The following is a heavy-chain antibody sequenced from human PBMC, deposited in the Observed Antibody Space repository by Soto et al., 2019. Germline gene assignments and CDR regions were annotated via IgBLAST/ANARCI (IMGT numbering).Heavy chain of an antibody. CDR2: IYYSGTT. J-gene: IGHJ4*02. V-gene: IGHV4-59*08. D-gene: IGHD6-19*01. CDR3: GRHDSSGWYGRYFDY. Sequence: QVQLQESGPRLVKSSETLSLTCNVSGASISSYYWSWIRQAPGKGLEWIGYIYYSGTTNYNPSLKSRVTISVDTSKYQCSLKLSSVTAADTAVYFCGRHDSSGWYGRYFDYWGQGILVTVSS. CDR1: GASISSYY.